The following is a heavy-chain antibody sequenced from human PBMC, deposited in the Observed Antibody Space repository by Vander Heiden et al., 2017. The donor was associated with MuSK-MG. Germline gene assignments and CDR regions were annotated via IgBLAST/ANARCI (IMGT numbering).Heavy chain of an antibody. CDR2: IYYSGST. J-gene: IGHJ3*02. CDR1: GGFISSSS. CDR3: ARPNDADAFDI. V-gene: IGHV4-59*01. Sequence: QVQLQESGPGLVKPSEILSLPCTRSGGFISSSSWSCTRQPPGKGLEGIGYIYYSGSTNYNPSLRSRVTISIDRSKNQLSVKVSAVTAADTAVYYCARPNDADAFDIWGQGTMVTVSS.